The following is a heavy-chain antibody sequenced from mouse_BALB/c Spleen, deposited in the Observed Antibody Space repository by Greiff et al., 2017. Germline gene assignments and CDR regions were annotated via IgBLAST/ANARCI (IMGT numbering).Heavy chain of an antibody. D-gene: IGHD2-3*01. CDR1: GYTFTSYW. V-gene: IGHV1-69*02. J-gene: IGHJ4*01. Sequence: QVQLQQPGAELVRPGASVKLSCKASGYTFTSYWINWVKQRPGQGLEWIGNIYPSDSYTNYNQKFKDKATLTVDKSSSTAYMQLSSPTSEDSAVYYCTRSYDGYSPMDYWGQGTSVTVSS. CDR2: IYPSDSYT. CDR3: TRSYDGYSPMDY.